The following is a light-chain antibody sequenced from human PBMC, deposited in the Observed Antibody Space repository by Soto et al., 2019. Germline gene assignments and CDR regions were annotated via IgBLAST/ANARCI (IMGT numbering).Light chain of an antibody. J-gene: IGKJ1*01. CDR1: QSVSSSY. CDR3: QQYGSSPST. CDR2: GAS. Sequence: EIVLTQSPGTLSFSPGERATLSCRASQSVSSSYLAWYRQKPGRAPRLLIYGASSRATGIPDRFSGSGSGTDFTLTISRLEPEDFAVYYCQQYGSSPSTFGQGTKVDIK. V-gene: IGKV3-20*01.